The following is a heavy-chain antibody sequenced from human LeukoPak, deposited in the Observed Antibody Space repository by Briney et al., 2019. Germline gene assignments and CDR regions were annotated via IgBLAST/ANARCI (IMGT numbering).Heavy chain of an antibody. V-gene: IGHV4-31*03. CDR2: IYYSGST. CDR1: GGSISSGGYY. J-gene: IGHJ3*02. D-gene: IGHD4-17*01. CDR3: ASNGDDYGDYPADAFDI. Sequence: SETLSLTCTVSGGSISSGGYYWSWIRQHPGKGLEWNGYIYYSGSTYYNPSLKSRVTISVDTSKNQFSLKLSSVTAADTAVYYCASNGDDYGDYPADAFDIWGQGTMVTVSS.